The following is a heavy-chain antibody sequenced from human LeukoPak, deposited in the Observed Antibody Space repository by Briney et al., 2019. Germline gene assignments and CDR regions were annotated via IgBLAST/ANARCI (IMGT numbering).Heavy chain of an antibody. V-gene: IGHV3-23*01. CDR3: AKLKRVGIAPFDD. CDR1: GFTFSHFA. J-gene: IGHJ4*02. CDR2: ISGSGNKT. Sequence: PGGSLRLSCAASGFTFSHFAMSWVRQAPGKGLHWVSTISGSGNKTYEADSVKGRFTISRDNSKNTLYLQMTGLRAEDTAVYYCAKLKRVGIAPFDDWGQGILVTVSS. D-gene: IGHD3-10*01.